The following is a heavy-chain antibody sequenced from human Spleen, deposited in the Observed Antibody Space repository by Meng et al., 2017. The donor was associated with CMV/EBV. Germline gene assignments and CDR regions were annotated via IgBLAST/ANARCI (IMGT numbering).Heavy chain of an antibody. Sequence: GESLKISCAASGFSLSTFGMHWVRQAPGKGLEWVSFLRFDGYATYYADSVKGRFTSSRDTSKNTLYLHMISLRPEDTAVYYCAKVFWSGSGFWYSFDHWGQGTLVTVSS. CDR2: LRFDGYAT. J-gene: IGHJ4*02. CDR3: AKVFWSGSGFWYSFDH. V-gene: IGHV3-30*02. CDR1: GFSLSTFG. D-gene: IGHD3-3*01.